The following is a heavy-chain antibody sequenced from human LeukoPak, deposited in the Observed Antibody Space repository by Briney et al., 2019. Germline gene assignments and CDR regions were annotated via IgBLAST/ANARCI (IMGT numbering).Heavy chain of an antibody. J-gene: IGHJ3*02. CDR2: IKQDGSEK. D-gene: IGHD1-14*01. CDR1: GFTFSSYR. CDR3: ARDSGGTHPDAFYI. Sequence: GGSLRLSCAASGFTFSSYRMSWVRQAPGKGLEWVANIKQDGSEKYYVDSVKGRFTISRDNAENSLYLQMNSLRAEDTAVYYCARDSGGTHPDAFYIWGQGTMVTVSS. V-gene: IGHV3-7*01.